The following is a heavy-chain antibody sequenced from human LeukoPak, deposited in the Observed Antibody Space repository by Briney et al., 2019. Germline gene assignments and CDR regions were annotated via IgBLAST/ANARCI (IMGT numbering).Heavy chain of an antibody. CDR1: GFTSSTYS. J-gene: IGHJ4*02. D-gene: IGHD6-19*01. CDR3: ARGRGSGLTTVDFDY. V-gene: IGHV3-21*01. CDR2: ISSGSSYM. Sequence: PGGSLRLSCAASGFTSSTYSMNWVRQAPGMGLEWVSSISSGSSYMYYADSLKGRVTISRDSTKNSLYLQMNSLGAEDTAVYYCARGRGSGLTTVDFDYWGQGTLVTVSS.